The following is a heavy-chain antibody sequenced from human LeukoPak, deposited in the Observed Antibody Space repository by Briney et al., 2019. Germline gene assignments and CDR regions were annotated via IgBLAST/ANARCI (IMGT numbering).Heavy chain of an antibody. CDR3: AKDGGYGSGSYYNGGYFDY. CDR1: GFTFSNAW. Sequence: GGSLRLSCAASGFTFSNAWMSWVRQAPGKGLEWVGRIKSKTDGGTTDYAAPVKGRFTISRDNSKNTLYLQMNSLRAEDTAVYYCAKDGGYGSGSYYNGGYFDYWGQGTLVTVSS. CDR2: IKSKTDGGTT. V-gene: IGHV3-15*01. J-gene: IGHJ4*02. D-gene: IGHD3-10*01.